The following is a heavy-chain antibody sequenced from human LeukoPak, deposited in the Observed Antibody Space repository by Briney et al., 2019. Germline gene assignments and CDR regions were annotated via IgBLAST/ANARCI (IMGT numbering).Heavy chain of an antibody. V-gene: IGHV4-59*01. CDR3: ARVPRGAAPSGYFDY. CDR1: GGSISSYY. CDR2: IYYSGST. D-gene: IGHD3-3*01. J-gene: IGHJ4*02. Sequence: SETLSLTCTVSGGSISSYYWSWIRQPPGKGLEWIGYIYYSGSTNYNPSLKSRVTISVDTSKNQFSLKLSSVTAADTAVYYYARVPRGAAPSGYFDYWGQGTLVTVSS.